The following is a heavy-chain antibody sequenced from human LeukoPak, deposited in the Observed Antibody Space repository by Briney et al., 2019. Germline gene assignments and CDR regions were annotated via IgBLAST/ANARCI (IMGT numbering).Heavy chain of an antibody. J-gene: IGHJ5*02. CDR2: IKQDVSET. CDR3: ARETQRDFWSGLNWFDP. D-gene: IGHD3-3*01. CDR1: GFTVISSW. V-gene: IGHV3-7*01. Sequence: GGCLRPARAASGFTVISSWTRSVRQAAGNWLESVANIKQDVSETYYVDSVKGRFTMSRHNAKNSLYLQINSLRGEDTAVYYCARETQRDFWSGLNWFDPWGQGTLVTVSS.